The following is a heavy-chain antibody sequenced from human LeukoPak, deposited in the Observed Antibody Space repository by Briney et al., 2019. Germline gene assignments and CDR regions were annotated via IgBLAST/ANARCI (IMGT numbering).Heavy chain of an antibody. Sequence: SETLSLTCAVYGGSFSGYYWSWIRQPPGKGLEWIGEINHSGSTNYNPSLKSRVTISVDTSKNQFSLKLSSVTAADTAVYYCARLPTSCSSTSCYTGKDAYDIWGQGTMVTVSS. CDR1: GGSFSGYY. CDR3: ARLPTSCSSTSCYTGKDAYDI. CDR2: INHSGST. D-gene: IGHD2-2*02. V-gene: IGHV4-34*01. J-gene: IGHJ3*02.